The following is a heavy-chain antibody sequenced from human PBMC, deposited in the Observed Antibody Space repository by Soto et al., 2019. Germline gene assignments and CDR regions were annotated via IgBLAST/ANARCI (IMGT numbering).Heavy chain of an antibody. CDR1: RYTFTDYY. V-gene: IGHV1-2*02. Sequence: ASVKVSCKASRYTFTDYYVHWVRQSPGQGLEWMGWINANSGVTKFQQKFQGRVIMTRDTSISTVYMELSRLTSDDKAVYYCARAGLTTLELATIYWGQGTQVNVSS. CDR2: INANSGVT. CDR3: ARAGLTTLELATIY. J-gene: IGHJ4*02. D-gene: IGHD5-12*01.